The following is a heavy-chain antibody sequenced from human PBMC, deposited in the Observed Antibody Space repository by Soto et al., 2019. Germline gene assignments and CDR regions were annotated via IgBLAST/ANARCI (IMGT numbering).Heavy chain of an antibody. CDR2: IYYSGST. J-gene: IGHJ6*02. Sequence: SETLSLTCTVSVGSISSYYWSWIRQPPGKGLEWIGYIYYSGSTNYNPSLKSRVTISVDTSKNQFSLKLSSVTAADTAVYYCARGGSWYYSSGRSPSRDYYYGMDVWGQGTTVTVSS. CDR1: VGSISSYY. V-gene: IGHV4-59*01. D-gene: IGHD6-19*01. CDR3: ARGGSWYYSSGRSPSRDYYYGMDV.